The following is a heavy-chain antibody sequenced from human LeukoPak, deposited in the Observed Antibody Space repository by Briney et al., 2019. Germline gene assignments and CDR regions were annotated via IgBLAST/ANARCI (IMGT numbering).Heavy chain of an antibody. Sequence: PSETLSLNCTVSGGSMSPYHWGWIRQPPGKGLEWTGYIYYSGSTNYNPSLNSRVTISVDTSKNQFSLRLSSVTAADTAIYYCARGPYKPCSSSWYGWYFDLWGRGTLVTVSS. CDR1: GGSMSPYH. D-gene: IGHD6-13*01. CDR2: IYYSGST. V-gene: IGHV4-59*08. CDR3: ARGPYKPCSSSWYGWYFDL. J-gene: IGHJ2*01.